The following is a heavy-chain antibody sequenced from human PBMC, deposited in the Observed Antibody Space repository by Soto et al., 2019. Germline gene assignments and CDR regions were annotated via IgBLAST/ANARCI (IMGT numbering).Heavy chain of an antibody. J-gene: IGHJ5*01. Sequence: PGGSLRLSCTSSTVTINVHGIQWVRQAPGKGLEWVAFISNDGRAQYYADSVKGRFTISRDYSKNTVDLQMNSLRNEETAVYYCARDIWSGDYKCFDSWGPGTLVTVSS. CDR1: TVTINVHG. CDR2: ISNDGRAQ. V-gene: IGHV3-30*03. CDR3: ARDIWSGDYKCFDS. D-gene: IGHD3-3*01.